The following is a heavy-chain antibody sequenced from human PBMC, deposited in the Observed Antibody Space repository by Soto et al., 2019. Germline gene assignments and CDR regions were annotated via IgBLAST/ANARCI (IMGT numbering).Heavy chain of an antibody. J-gene: IGHJ2*01. V-gene: IGHV1-18*01. CDR3: VRCYCSVGSCYACWHFDL. Sequence: QVQLVQSGGEVKKPGASVKVSCQASGYTFSDYAISWVRQAPGQGLEWMGWISASTRNTDQAQNFQGRVIMTLDTSTYPAYMELRSLRSDGTAVYYCVRCYCSVGSCYACWHFDLWGRGTLVTVSS. CDR1: GYTFSDYA. D-gene: IGHD2-15*01. CDR2: ISASTRNT.